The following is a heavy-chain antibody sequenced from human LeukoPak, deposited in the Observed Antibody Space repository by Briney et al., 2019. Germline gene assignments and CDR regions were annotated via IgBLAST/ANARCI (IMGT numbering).Heavy chain of an antibody. J-gene: IGHJ5*02. Sequence: PSETLSLTCNVSGGSISSYYWSWIRQPPGKGLEWIGYMYYSGNTNYNPSLKSRVTTSVDSSKNQFSLKLSSVTAADTAVYYCARSGPRGYSGYIRAGPGWFDPWGQGTLVTVSS. CDR3: ARSGPRGYSGYIRAGPGWFDP. V-gene: IGHV4-59*12. CDR1: GGSISSYY. CDR2: MYYSGNT. D-gene: IGHD5-12*01.